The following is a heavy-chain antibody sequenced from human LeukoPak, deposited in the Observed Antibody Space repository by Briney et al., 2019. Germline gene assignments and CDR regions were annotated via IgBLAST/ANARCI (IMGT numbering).Heavy chain of an antibody. D-gene: IGHD3-10*01. CDR1: GGSFSGHY. CDR2: INHSGST. J-gene: IGHJ4*02. CDR3: ARPRYVSGSLDS. V-gene: IGHV4-34*01. Sequence: SETPSFTCAVYGGSFSGHYWTWIRQPPGKGLEWIGEINHSGSTTYNPSLNNRVTISIDTSKNQFSLKLRSVTAADTAVYYCARPRYVSGSLDSWGQGTLVTVSS.